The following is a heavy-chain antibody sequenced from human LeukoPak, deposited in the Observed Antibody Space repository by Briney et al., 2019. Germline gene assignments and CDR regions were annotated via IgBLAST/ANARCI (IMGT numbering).Heavy chain of an antibody. CDR2: INHSGST. J-gene: IGHJ5*02. CDR3: ARLPGYCSSTSCYHPSWFDP. CDR1: GGSFSGYY. V-gene: IGHV4-34*01. D-gene: IGHD2-2*01. Sequence: SETLSLTCAVYGGSFSGYYWSWIRQPPGKGLEWIGEINHSGSTNYNPSLKSRVTISVDTSKNQFSLKLSSVTAADTAVYYCARLPGYCSSTSCYHPSWFDPWGQGTLVTVSS.